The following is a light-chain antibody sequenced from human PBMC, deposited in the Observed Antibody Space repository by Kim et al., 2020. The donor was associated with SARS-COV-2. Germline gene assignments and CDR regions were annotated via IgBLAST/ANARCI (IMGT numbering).Light chain of an antibody. CDR1: QSITTY. J-gene: IGKJ5*01. Sequence: ESVGDRVTIPCRESQSITTYLNWYQHKPGKAPKLLIYAASSLQSGVPSRFSGSGSGTDFTLTISSLQPEDFATYYCQQSYNAPRTFGQGTRLEIK. V-gene: IGKV1-39*01. CDR2: AAS. CDR3: QQSYNAPRT.